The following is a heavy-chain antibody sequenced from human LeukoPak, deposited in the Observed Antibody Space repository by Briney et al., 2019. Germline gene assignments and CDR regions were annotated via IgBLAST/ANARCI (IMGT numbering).Heavy chain of an antibody. CDR2: ISGSGGST. J-gene: IGHJ4*02. D-gene: IGHD2-15*01. CDR1: GFTFSSYA. Sequence: PGGSLRLSCAASGFTFSSYAMSWVRQAPGKGLEWVSAISGSGGSTYYADSVKGRFTISRDNSKNTLYLQMNSLRAEDTAVYYCAKYRYCSGGSCYSGDYWGQGTLVTVSS. V-gene: IGHV3-23*01. CDR3: AKYRYCSGGSCYSGDY.